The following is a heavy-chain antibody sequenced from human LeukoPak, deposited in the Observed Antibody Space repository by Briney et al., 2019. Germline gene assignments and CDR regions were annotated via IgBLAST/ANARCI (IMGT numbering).Heavy chain of an antibody. V-gene: IGHV4-31*03. CDR3: ARSPGDYYDSSGIDPYFDY. J-gene: IGHJ4*02. Sequence: SETLSLTCTVSGVSISSGGYYWSWIRQHPGKGLEWIGYIYYSGSTYYNPSLKSRVTISVDTSKNQFSLKLSSVTAADTAVYYCARSPGDYYDSSGIDPYFDYWGQGTQVTVSS. CDR1: GVSISSGGYY. CDR2: IYYSGST. D-gene: IGHD3-22*01.